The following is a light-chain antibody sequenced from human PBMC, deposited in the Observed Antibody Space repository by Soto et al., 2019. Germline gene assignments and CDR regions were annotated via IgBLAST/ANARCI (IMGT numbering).Light chain of an antibody. CDR3: QQRSNWPLT. CDR2: DAS. Sequence: EIVLTQSPATLSLSPGERATLSCRASQSISSYLGWYQQKPGQAPRLLIYDASNRATGIPARFSGSGSGTDFTLTISSLEPEDFAVYYRQQRSNWPLTFGGGTKVEIK. V-gene: IGKV3-11*01. J-gene: IGKJ4*01. CDR1: QSISSY.